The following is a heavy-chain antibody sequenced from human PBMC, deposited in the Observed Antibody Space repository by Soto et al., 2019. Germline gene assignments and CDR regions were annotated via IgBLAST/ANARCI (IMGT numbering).Heavy chain of an antibody. J-gene: IGHJ4*02. CDR3: AREGGSESLDY. D-gene: IGHD3-16*01. Sequence: QVQLVQSGAEVKKPGSSVKVSCKASGGTFSSYTISWVRQAPGQGLEWMGRIIPILGIANYAQKFQGRVTXTXAKSTSTAYMELSSLRSEDTAVYYCAREGGSESLDYWGQGTLVTVSS. V-gene: IGHV1-69*08. CDR1: GGTFSSYT. CDR2: IIPILGIA.